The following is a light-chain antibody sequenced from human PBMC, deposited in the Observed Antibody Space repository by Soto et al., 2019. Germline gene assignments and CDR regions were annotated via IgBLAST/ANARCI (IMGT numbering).Light chain of an antibody. V-gene: IGLV2-14*01. CDR1: SSDIGGSDY. CDR2: EVS. CDR3: SSYVTSGTLV. J-gene: IGLJ3*02. Sequence: QSVLTQAASVSGSPGQSITISCTGTSSDIGGSDYVSWYQKHPGKAPKVIIYEVSDRPSGVSDRFSGSKSGNMASLTISGLQAEDEADYYCSSYVTSGTLVFGGGTKVTVL.